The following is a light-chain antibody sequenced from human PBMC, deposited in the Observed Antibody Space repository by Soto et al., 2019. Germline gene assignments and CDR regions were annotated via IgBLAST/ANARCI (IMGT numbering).Light chain of an antibody. V-gene: IGLV2-23*02. J-gene: IGLJ1*01. CDR2: EVS. Sequence: QSVLTQAASVSGSPGQSITISCTGTSSDVGSYNLVSWYQQHPGKAPKLMIYEVSNRPSGLSNRFSGSKSGNTASLTISGLQAEDEADYYCCSYAGSRTPLIFGTGTKVTVL. CDR1: SSDVGSYNL. CDR3: CSYAGSRTPLI.